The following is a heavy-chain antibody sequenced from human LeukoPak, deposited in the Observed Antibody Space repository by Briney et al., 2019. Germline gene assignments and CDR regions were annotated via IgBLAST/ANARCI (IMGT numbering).Heavy chain of an antibody. CDR2: INHSGST. V-gene: IGHV4-34*01. J-gene: IGHJ4*02. CDR1: GGSFSGYY. CDR3: ASSSVRGSYYY. Sequence: SETLSLTCAVYGGSFSGYYWSWIRQPPGKGLEWIGEINHSGSTNYNPSLKSRVTISVDTSKNQFSLNLSSVTAADTAVYYCASSSVRGSYYYWGQGTLVTVSS. D-gene: IGHD1-26*01.